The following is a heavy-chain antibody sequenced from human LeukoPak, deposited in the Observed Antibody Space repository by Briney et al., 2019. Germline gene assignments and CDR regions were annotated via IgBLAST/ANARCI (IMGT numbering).Heavy chain of an antibody. D-gene: IGHD2-2*01. Sequence: ASVNVSCKASGYTFTTYDINWVRQATGQGLEWMGWMNPNSGNTGYAQNFQGRVTMTRNTSISTAYMELSSLRSDDTAIYYCAKGVPSDYWGQGILVTVSS. CDR3: AKGVPSDY. V-gene: IGHV1-8*01. CDR2: MNPNSGNT. J-gene: IGHJ4*02. CDR1: GYTFTTYD.